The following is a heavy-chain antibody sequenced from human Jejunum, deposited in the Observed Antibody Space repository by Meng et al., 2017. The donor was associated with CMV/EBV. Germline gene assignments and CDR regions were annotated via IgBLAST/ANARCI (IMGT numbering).Heavy chain of an antibody. J-gene: IGHJ4*02. CDR1: GGTFSSLS. Sequence: SSKASGGTFSSLSLNWVRQAPGQGLEWMGGIVHFYGTTNYAQAFQGRVTITTDESTNTAYMELSSLRSEDTAIYYCATDRPAPRGFDFWGQGTLVTVSS. CDR3: ATDRPAPRGFDF. V-gene: IGHV1-69*05. CDR2: IVHFYGTT. D-gene: IGHD2-2*01.